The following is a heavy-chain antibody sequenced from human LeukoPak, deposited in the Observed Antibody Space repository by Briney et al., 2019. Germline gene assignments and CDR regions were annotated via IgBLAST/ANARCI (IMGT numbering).Heavy chain of an antibody. J-gene: IGHJ4*02. V-gene: IGHV5-10-1*01. CDR1: GYSFSNYW. CDR2: IDPRDSYI. CDR3: ARHQPGTEDH. Sequence: GESLRISCKGSGYSFSNYWITWVRQMPGKGLEWMGRIDPRDSYINYSLSFQGHVTISADKSISTAYLQWSSLKASDTALYYCARHQPGTEDHWGQGTLVTVSS.